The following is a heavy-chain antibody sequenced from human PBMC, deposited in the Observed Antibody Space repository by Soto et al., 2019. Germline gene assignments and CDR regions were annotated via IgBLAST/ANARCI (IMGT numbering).Heavy chain of an antibody. J-gene: IGHJ6*02. CDR3: ARSYYDILTGYFPPLYGMDV. Sequence: GASVKVSCKASGGTFSSYAISWVRQAPGQGLEWMGGIIPIFGTANYAQKFQGRVTITADESTSTAYMELSSLRSEDTAVYYCARSYYDILTGYFPPLYGMDVWGQGTTVTVS. CDR1: GGTFSSYA. V-gene: IGHV1-69*13. CDR2: IIPIFGTA. D-gene: IGHD3-9*01.